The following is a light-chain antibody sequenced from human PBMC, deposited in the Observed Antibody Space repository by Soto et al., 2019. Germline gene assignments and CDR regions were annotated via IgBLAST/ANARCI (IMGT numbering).Light chain of an antibody. CDR3: QQRSNWPPPLT. V-gene: IGKV3-11*01. Sequence: EIVLTQSPATLSLSPGERATLSCRASQSVSSYLAWYQQKPGQAPRLLIYDASNRATGIPARFSGSGSGTDFTLHISSLEPEDFAVYYCQQRSNWPPPLTFGGGTKVEIK. CDR1: QSVSSY. J-gene: IGKJ4*01. CDR2: DAS.